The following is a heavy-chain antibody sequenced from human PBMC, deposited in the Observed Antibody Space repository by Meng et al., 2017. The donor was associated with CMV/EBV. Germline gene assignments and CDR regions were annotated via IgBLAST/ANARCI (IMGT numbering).Heavy chain of an antibody. CDR1: GDTFTTYD. CDR2: MNPNSGNT. J-gene: IGHJ6*02. V-gene: IGHV1-8*01. D-gene: IGHD2-15*01. Sequence: ASVKVSCKAAGDTFTTYDINWGRQATGQGLEWMGWMNPNSGNTGYAQKFQGRVTMTRVTSISTAYMELSSLTSYDTAVYYCARTRIEVEPDGTKIKYYNYGMDVWGQGTTVTVSS. CDR3: ARTRIEVEPDGTKIKYYNYGMDV.